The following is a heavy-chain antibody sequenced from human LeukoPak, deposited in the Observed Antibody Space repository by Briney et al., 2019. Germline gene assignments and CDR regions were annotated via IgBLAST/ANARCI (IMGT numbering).Heavy chain of an antibody. CDR3: ARRLTQYDCFDP. CDR1: GDSVSSNSVT. D-gene: IGHD2-2*01. V-gene: IGHV6-1*01. Sequence: SQTLSLTCAISGDSVSSNSVTWNWIRQSPSRGLQWLGRTYYRSTWYNDYAVSVRGRITVNPDTSKNQFSLHLNSVTPEDTAVYYCARRLTQYDCFDPWGQGILVTVSS. CDR2: TYYRSTWYN. J-gene: IGHJ5*02.